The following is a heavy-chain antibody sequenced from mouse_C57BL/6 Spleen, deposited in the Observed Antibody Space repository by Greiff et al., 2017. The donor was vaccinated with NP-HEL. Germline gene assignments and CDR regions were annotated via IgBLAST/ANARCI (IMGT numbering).Heavy chain of an antibody. J-gene: IGHJ3*01. CDR1: GFTFSSYA. CDR3: ARDRISKFAY. Sequence: EVQLVESGGGLVKPGGSLKLSCAASGFTFSSYAMSWVRQTPEKRLERVATISDGGSYTYYPDNVKGRFTISRDNAKNNLYLQMSHLKSEDTAMYYCARDRISKFAYWGQGTLVTVSA. D-gene: IGHD2-5*01. CDR2: ISDGGSYT. V-gene: IGHV5-4*01.